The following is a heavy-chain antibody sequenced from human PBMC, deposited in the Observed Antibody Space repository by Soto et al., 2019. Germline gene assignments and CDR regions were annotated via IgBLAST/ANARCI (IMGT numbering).Heavy chain of an antibody. CDR1: VFTFRIYS. J-gene: IGHJ4*02. V-gene: IGHV3-21*01. CDR2: ISGSSSSI. CDR3: VSARGSSWYFDY. D-gene: IGHD6-13*01. Sequence: GGSLRLSCSASVFTFRIYSMNCFRQAPGKGLEWVSSISGSSSSIYYADSVKGRFTISRDNAKNSLYLQMNSLRAEDTAVFYCVSARGSSWYFDYWGQGALVTVSS.